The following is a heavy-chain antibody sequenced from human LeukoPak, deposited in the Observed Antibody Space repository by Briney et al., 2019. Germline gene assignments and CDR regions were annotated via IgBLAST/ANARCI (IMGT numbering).Heavy chain of an antibody. J-gene: IGHJ3*02. CDR3: GRDPNGDYVGAFDM. V-gene: IGHV3-23*01. CDR1: GITFSTYA. D-gene: IGHD4-17*01. Sequence: GGSLRLSCAASGITFSTYAMTWVRQAPGKGLEWVSSITGSGGSTYYADSAKGRFTISRDNSKNTLYLQTNSLRAEDTAVYYCGRDPNGDYVGAFDMRGQGTMVTVSS. CDR2: ITGSGGST.